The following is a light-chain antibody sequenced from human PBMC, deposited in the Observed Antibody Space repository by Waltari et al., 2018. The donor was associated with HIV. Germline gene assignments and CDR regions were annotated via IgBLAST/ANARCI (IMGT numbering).Light chain of an antibody. CDR2: EVS. Sequence: QSALTQPASVSGSLGQSVTISCTGANSDIGGYNYVSWYQHHPGKAPKLIIPEVSNRPPGGSDRYSGSKSGNTASLTISGLQAEDESDYYCSSFITTTTHVVFGGGTRLTVL. CDR3: SSFITTTTHVV. V-gene: IGLV2-14*01. J-gene: IGLJ2*01. CDR1: NSDIGGYNY.